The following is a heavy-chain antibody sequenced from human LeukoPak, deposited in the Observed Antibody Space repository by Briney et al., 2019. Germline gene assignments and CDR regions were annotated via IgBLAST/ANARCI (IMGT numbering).Heavy chain of an antibody. CDR3: ARGSYSDYIFDY. CDR2: IIPMFGAT. V-gene: IGHV1-69*05. Sequence: ASVKVSCKASGGIFRSYGINWVRQAPGQGLEWMGRIIPMFGATNYAQKFQGRVTVTTDESTSTAYMELSSLRSEDTAVYYCARGSYSDYIFDYWGQGTLVTVSS. D-gene: IGHD4-11*01. J-gene: IGHJ4*02. CDR1: GGIFRSYG.